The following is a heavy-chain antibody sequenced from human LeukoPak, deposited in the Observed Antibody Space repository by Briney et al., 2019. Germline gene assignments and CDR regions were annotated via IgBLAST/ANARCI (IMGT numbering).Heavy chain of an antibody. CDR1: VGSIRIYY. CDR2: IYYSGST. J-gene: IGHJ4*02. Sequence: PSETLSLTCTVSVGSIRIYYWSGVRQPPGKGLEWIVYIYYSGSTNYNPSLKSRVTPAVDTPKNQYPLKLSSVTAADTAVYYCASQERYYDFWSGFHYWGQRTLVTVSS. V-gene: IGHV4-59*03. D-gene: IGHD3-3*01. CDR3: ASQERYYDFWSGFHY.